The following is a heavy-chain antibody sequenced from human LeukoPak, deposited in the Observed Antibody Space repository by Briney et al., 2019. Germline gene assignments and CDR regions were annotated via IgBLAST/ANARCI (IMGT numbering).Heavy chain of an antibody. J-gene: IGHJ3*02. Sequence: SQTLSLTCTVSGGPISSGSYYWSWIRQPAGKGLEWIGRIYTSGSTNYNPSLKSRVTISVDTSKNQFSLKLSSVTAADTAVYYCARVMIFGVVTDAFDIWGQGTMVTVSS. V-gene: IGHV4-61*02. D-gene: IGHD3-3*01. CDR1: GGPISSGSYY. CDR2: IYTSGST. CDR3: ARVMIFGVVTDAFDI.